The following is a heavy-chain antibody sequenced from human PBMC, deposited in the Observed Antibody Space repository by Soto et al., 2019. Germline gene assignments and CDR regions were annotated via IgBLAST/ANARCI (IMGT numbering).Heavy chain of an antibody. V-gene: IGHV2-5*02. D-gene: IGHD2-15*01. CDR1: GFSLSTSGVG. CDR2: IYWDDDK. J-gene: IGHJ6*02. Sequence: QVRLMESGPTLVKPTQTLTLTCTFSGFSLSTSGVGVAWIRQPPGKALEWLALIYWDDDKRYRPSLESRLTITKDTSKNQVDLTMTNMDSVDTATYYCAYLPCSGGSCYWFSFSGMDVWGQGTTVTVS. CDR3: AYLPCSGGSCYWFSFSGMDV.